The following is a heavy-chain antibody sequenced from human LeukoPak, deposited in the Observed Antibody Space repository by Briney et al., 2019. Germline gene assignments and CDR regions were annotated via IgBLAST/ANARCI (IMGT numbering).Heavy chain of an antibody. V-gene: IGHV3-66*01. CDR2: IYSGGST. D-gene: IGHD3-10*01. CDR1: EFSVGSNY. J-gene: IGHJ3*02. Sequence: GGSLRLSCAASEFSVGSNYMTWVRQAPGKGLEWVSLIYSGGSTYYADSVKGRFTISRDNSKNTLYLQMNSLRAEDTAVYYCARDGSGYDDAFDIWGQGTMVTVSS. CDR3: ARDGSGYDDAFDI.